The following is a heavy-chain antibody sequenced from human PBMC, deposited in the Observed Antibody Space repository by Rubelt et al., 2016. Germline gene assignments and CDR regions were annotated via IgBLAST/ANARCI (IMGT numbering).Heavy chain of an antibody. CDR1: GLTFSTYA. CDR3: ARDGRNQPGSY. Sequence: EVQLLESGGGLVQPGGSLRLSCAASGLTFSTYAMTWVRQAPGKGLEWVSVITDSGSSTYYADSVKGRFTVSRDNSKNTLFLQRNSLGVDDTAVYYCARDGRNQPGSYWGQGTLVTVSS. CDR2: ITDSGSST. V-gene: IGHV3-23*01. D-gene: IGHD1-1*01. J-gene: IGHJ4*02.